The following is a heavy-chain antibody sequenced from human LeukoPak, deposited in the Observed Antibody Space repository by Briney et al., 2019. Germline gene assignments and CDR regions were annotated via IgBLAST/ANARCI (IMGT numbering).Heavy chain of an antibody. CDR2: INHSGST. Sequence: KPSQTLSLTCAVYGRSFSGYYWSWIRQPPGKGLEWIGEINHSGSTNYNPSLKSRVTISVDTSQHQFSLKLSSVTAAYTAVYYCAREIRSAHFFDYWGQGTLVTVSS. V-gene: IGHV4-34*01. CDR3: AREIRSAHFFDY. CDR1: GRSFSGYY. J-gene: IGHJ4*02.